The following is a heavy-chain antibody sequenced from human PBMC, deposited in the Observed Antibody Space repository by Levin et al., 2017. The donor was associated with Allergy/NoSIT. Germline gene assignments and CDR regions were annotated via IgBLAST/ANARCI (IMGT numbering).Heavy chain of an antibody. CDR2: INSDGSST. J-gene: IGHJ5*02. CDR1: GFTFSSYW. V-gene: IGHV3-74*01. D-gene: IGHD5-12*01. CDR3: ARDPAFYMEDIVATMGEAS. Sequence: SSETLSLTCAASGFTFSSYWMHWVRQAPGKGLVWVSRINSDGSSTSYADSVKGRFTISRDNAKNTLYLQMNSLRAEDTAVYYCARDPAFYMEDIVATMGEASWGQGTLVTVSS.